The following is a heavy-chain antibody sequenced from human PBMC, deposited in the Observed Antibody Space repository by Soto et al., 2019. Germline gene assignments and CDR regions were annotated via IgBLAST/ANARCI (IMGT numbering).Heavy chain of an antibody. J-gene: IGHJ4*02. V-gene: IGHV1-18*01. CDR1: GYTFTNYG. CDR2: ISAYNGDT. D-gene: IGHD2-15*01. Sequence: QVQLVQSGAEVKKPGASVKVSCKASGYTFTNYGITWVRQAPGQVLEWMGWISAYNGDTNYAQKLQARVTMTTDTSTTTAYMELRGLTSDDTAVYYCARGFCSGGICYPNDFWGQGTLVTVSS. CDR3: ARGFCSGGICYPNDF.